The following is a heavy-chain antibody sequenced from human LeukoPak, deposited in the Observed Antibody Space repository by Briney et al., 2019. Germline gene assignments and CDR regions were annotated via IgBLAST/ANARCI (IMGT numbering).Heavy chain of an antibody. Sequence: PSETLSLTCTVSGGSISSHYWSWIRQPPGKGLEWIGYIYYSGSTKFSPSLKGRVTISVDTSKNQFSLKLSSVTAADTAVYYCARGGGVTYYDSTGYLWYFDYWGQGTLVTVSS. CDR2: IYYSGST. CDR1: GGSISSHY. CDR3: ARGGGVTYYDSTGYLWYFDY. V-gene: IGHV4-59*11. D-gene: IGHD3-22*01. J-gene: IGHJ4*02.